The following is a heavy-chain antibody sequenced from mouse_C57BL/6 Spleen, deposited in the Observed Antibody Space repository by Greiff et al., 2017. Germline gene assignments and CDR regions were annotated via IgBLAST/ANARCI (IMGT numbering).Heavy chain of an antibody. CDR3: TTSITTVVGGFDD. CDR1: GFNIKDYY. V-gene: IGHV14-1*01. CDR2: IDPEDGDT. Sequence: VQLQQSGAELVRPGASVKLSCTASGFNIKDYYMHWVKQRPEQGLEWIGRIDPEDGDTEYAPKFQGKATMTADTSSNTAYLQLSSLTSEDTAVDYCTTSITTVVGGFDDWGTGTTLTVSS. D-gene: IGHD1-1*01. J-gene: IGHJ2*01.